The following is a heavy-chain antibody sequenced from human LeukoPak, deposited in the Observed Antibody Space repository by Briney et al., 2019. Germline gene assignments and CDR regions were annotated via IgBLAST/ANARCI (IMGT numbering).Heavy chain of an antibody. Sequence: TGGSLRPSCAASGFSFSNYAMNWVRQAPGKGLEWVSYISGSSAAIYYADSVEGRFTISRDKAKNSLYLQMNSLRAEDTAVYYCARDPSRGYNYYSYMDVWGKGTTVTVSS. D-gene: IGHD6-13*01. V-gene: IGHV3-48*01. CDR1: GFSFSNYA. CDR3: ARDPSRGYNYYSYMDV. CDR2: ISGSSAAI. J-gene: IGHJ6*03.